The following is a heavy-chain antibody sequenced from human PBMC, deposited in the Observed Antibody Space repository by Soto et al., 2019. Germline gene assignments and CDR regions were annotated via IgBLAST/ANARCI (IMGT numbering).Heavy chain of an antibody. D-gene: IGHD3-3*01. V-gene: IGHV3-30-3*01. CDR3: ARVTYYDFWSGYGEIDY. J-gene: IGHJ4*02. CDR2: ISYDGSNK. Sequence: QVQLVESGGGVVQPGRSLRLSCAASGFTFSSYAMHWVRQAPGKGLEWVAVISYDGSNKYYAGSVKGRFTISRDNSKNTLYLQMNSLRAEDTAVYYCARVTYYDFWSGYGEIDYWGQGTLVTVSS. CDR1: GFTFSSYA.